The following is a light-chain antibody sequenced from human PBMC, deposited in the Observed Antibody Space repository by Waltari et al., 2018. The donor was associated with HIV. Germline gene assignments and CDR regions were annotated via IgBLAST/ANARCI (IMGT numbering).Light chain of an antibody. Sequence: DIQMTQSPSSLSASVGDRVTITCRASQGVSSWLAWYQQKPDKAPRPLISGASTLQSGVPSRFSCSGSGTDFTLTISSLQPEDFATYYCQQYSTYPLTFGGVTKVEI. CDR3: QQYSTYPLT. J-gene: IGKJ4*01. CDR2: GAS. CDR1: QGVSSW. V-gene: IGKV1D-16*01.